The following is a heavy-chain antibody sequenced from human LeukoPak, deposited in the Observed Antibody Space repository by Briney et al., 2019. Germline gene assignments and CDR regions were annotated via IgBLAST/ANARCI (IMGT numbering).Heavy chain of an antibody. J-gene: IGHJ4*02. CDR3: AKDNGYYYDSSGQNFDY. Sequence: GGSLRLSCAASGFTFSSYAMSWVRQAPGEGLEWVSAISGSGGSTYYADSVKGRFTISRDNSKNTLYLQMNSLRAEDTALYYCAKDNGYYYDSSGQNFDYWGQGTLVTVSS. CDR1: GFTFSSYA. CDR2: ISGSGGST. D-gene: IGHD3-22*01. V-gene: IGHV3-23*01.